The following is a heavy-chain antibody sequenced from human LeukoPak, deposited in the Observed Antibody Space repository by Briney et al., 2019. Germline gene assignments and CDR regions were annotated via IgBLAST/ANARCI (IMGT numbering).Heavy chain of an antibody. CDR3: AKDISRYSNSPLTFDY. CDR2: ISGSGGST. D-gene: IGHD4-11*01. J-gene: IGHJ4*02. V-gene: IGHV3-23*01. Sequence: PGGSLRLSCAASGFTFSSYAMSWVRQAPGKGLEWVSAISGSGGSTYYADSVKGRFTISRDNSKNTLYLQMNSLRAEDTAVYYCAKDISRYSNSPLTFDYWGQGTLVTVSS. CDR1: GFTFSSYA.